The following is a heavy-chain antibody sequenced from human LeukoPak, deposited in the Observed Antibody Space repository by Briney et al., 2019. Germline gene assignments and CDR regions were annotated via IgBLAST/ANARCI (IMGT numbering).Heavy chain of an antibody. D-gene: IGHD3-22*01. CDR3: ARDRPYYDSSGYESHAFDI. CDR1: GFTFSSYS. J-gene: IGHJ3*02. Sequence: GGSLRLSCAASGFTFSSYSMNWVRQAPGKGLEWVSYISSSSSTIYYADSVKGRFTISRDNAKNSLYLQMNSLRAEDTAVYYCARDRPYYDSSGYESHAFDIWGQGTMVTVSS. V-gene: IGHV3-48*01. CDR2: ISSSSSTI.